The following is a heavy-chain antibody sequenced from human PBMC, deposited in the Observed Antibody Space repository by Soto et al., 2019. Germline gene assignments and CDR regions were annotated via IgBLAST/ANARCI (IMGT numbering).Heavy chain of an antibody. V-gene: IGHV1-18*01. D-gene: IGHD3-9*01. CDR1: GYDFTNYG. CDR3: ARGHDIMTGCKFTF. J-gene: IGHJ4*02. Sequence: QVRLLQSGAEVKKPGASVKVSCKTYGYDFTNYGINWVRQAPGQGLEWMGWISAYNGNIVYVQNCRGRATLTTDTSTGSAYMELRSLRSDDTAVYYCARGHDIMTGCKFTFWGQGTLVTVSS. CDR2: ISAYNGNI.